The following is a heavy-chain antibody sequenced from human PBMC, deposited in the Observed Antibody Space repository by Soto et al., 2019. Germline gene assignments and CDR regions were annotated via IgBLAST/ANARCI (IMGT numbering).Heavy chain of an antibody. D-gene: IGHD6-19*01. J-gene: IGHJ6*02. CDR3: GADCSSVTCYRHNGVDV. CDR1: GFSLNSYA. V-gene: IGHV3-30-3*01. Sequence: QVHLVESGGGVVQPGRSLRLSCEASGFSLNSYAVQWVRQAPGKGLEWVAVISFDGTHKYYADSMRGRFSISRDNSKNTVYLQMSSLSPADAAVYYCGADCSSVTCYRHNGVDVWGQGTAVTVSS. CDR2: ISFDGTHK.